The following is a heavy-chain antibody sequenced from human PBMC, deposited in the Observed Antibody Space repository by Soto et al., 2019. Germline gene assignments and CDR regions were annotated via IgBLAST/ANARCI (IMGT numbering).Heavy chain of an antibody. Sequence: SVKVSCKASGGTFSSYAINWMRQAPGQGLGWMGGIIPIFGTANYAQKFQGRVTITADESTSTAYMELSSLRSEDTAVHYCARGRDYGGTSGFDYWGQGTLVTVSS. V-gene: IGHV1-69*13. J-gene: IGHJ4*02. CDR1: GGTFSSYA. D-gene: IGHD4-17*01. CDR2: IIPIFGTA. CDR3: ARGRDYGGTSGFDY.